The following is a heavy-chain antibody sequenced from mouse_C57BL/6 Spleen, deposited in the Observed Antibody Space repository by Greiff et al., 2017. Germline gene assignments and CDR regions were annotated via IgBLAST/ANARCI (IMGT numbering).Heavy chain of an antibody. V-gene: IGHV1-69*01. CDR3: ARRSSGYPDY. CDR2: IDPSDSYT. Sequence: VQLQQPGAELVMPGASVKLSCKASGYTFTSYWMHWVKQRPGQGLEWIGEIDPSDSYTNYNQQFKGKSTLTVDKSSSTAYMQLSSLTSEDSAVYYCARRSSGYPDYWGQGTTLTGSS. CDR1: GYTFTSYW. J-gene: IGHJ2*01. D-gene: IGHD3-2*02.